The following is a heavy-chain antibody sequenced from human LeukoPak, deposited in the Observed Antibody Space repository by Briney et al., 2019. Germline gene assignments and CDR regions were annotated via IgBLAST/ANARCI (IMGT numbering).Heavy chain of an antibody. CDR3: ARDYSSGWCNY. CDR1: GFTFSSYS. D-gene: IGHD6-19*01. J-gene: IGHJ4*02. Sequence: GGSLRLSCAASGFTFSSYSMNWVRQAPGKGLEWVSSISSSGSYIYYADSVKGRFTISRDNAKNSLYLQMNSLRAEDTAVYYCARDYSSGWCNYWGQGTLVTVSS. CDR2: ISSSGSYI. V-gene: IGHV3-21*01.